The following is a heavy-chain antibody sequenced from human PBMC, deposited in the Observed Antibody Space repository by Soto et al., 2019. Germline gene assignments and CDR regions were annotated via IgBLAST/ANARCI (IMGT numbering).Heavy chain of an antibody. CDR1: GFTFSSYA. Sequence: QVQLVESGGGVVQPGRSLRLSCAASGFTFSSYAMHWVRQAPGKGLEWVAVISYDGSNKYYADSVKGRFTISRDNSKNTLYLQMNSLRAEDTAGDYCARDPGYAPDYWGQGTLVTVSS. J-gene: IGHJ4*02. CDR2: ISYDGSNK. V-gene: IGHV3-30-3*01. CDR3: ARDPGYAPDY. D-gene: IGHD5-12*01.